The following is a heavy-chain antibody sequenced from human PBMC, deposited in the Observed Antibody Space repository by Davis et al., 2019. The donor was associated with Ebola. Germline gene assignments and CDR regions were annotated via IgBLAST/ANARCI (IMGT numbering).Heavy chain of an antibody. V-gene: IGHV3-48*02. CDR2: ISDDGSST. Sequence: PGGSLRLSCAVSAFTFSNYNMNWVRQTPGKGLEWVSHISDDGSSTYYADSVKGRFTISRDNAKNSLYLQLNTLRDEDTAVYFCVSAGWDHWGQGTLVTVSS. J-gene: IGHJ4*02. CDR3: VSAGWDH. D-gene: IGHD2-15*01. CDR1: AFTFSNYN.